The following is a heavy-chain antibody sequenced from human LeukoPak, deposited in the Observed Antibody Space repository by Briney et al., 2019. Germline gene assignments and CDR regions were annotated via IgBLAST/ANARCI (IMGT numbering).Heavy chain of an antibody. D-gene: IGHD4-17*01. J-gene: IGHJ6*02. CDR1: GGTFSSYA. CDR3: ARDPHYGDYHNPEGYYYYGMDV. CDR2: IIPIFGIA. V-gene: IGHV1-69*04. Sequence: SVTVSCKASGGTFSSYAISWVRQAPGQGLEWMGRIIPIFGIANYAQKFQGRVTITADKSTSTAYMELSSLRSEDTAVYYCARDPHYGDYHNPEGYYYYGMDVWGQGTTVTVSS.